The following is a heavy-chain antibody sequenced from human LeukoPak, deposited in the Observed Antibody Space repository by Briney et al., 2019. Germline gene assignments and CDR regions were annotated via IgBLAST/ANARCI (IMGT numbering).Heavy chain of an antibody. CDR1: GGTFGSYA. D-gene: IGHD2-15*01. CDR3: ARGHCSGGSCYYFDY. CDR2: IIPIFGTA. Sequence: ASVKVSCKASGGTFGSYAISWVRQAPGQGLEWMGGIIPIFGTANYAQKFQGRVTITADESTSTAYMELSSLRSEDTAVYYCARGHCSGGSCYYFDYWGQGTLVTVSS. J-gene: IGHJ4*02. V-gene: IGHV1-69*13.